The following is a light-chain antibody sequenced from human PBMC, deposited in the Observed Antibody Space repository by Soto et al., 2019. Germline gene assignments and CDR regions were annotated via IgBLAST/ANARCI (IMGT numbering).Light chain of an antibody. CDR2: YES. CDR3: QHYSNWPPT. J-gene: IGKJ3*01. Sequence: EVVMTQSPATLSVSPGARVTLSCRASESVPRNLAWYHQKPGQGHSLLIYYESTRATGVPDRFTGSGSGTEFTLTISSLQSEDFGVDHCQHYSNWPPTVCPGTKVEIK. V-gene: IGKV3-15*01. CDR1: ESVPRN.